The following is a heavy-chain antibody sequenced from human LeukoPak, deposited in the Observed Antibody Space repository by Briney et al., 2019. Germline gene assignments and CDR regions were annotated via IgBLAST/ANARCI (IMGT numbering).Heavy chain of an antibody. V-gene: IGHV3-30*18. CDR1: GFTFSSYG. CDR3: AKDPRKRRSGGGINWFDP. D-gene: IGHD1-26*01. CDR2: ISYDGSNK. J-gene: IGHJ5*02. Sequence: PGRSLRLSCAASGFTFSSYGMHWVRQAPGKGLEWVAVISYDGSNKYYADSVKGRFTISRDNSKNTLYLQMNSLRAEDTAVYYCAKDPRKRRSGGGINWFDPWGQGTLVTVSS.